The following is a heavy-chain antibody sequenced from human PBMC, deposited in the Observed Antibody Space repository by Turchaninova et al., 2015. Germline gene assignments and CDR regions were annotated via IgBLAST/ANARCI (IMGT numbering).Heavy chain of an antibody. J-gene: IGHJ3*02. CDR1: VISSSTSGVG. Sequence: QITLKESGPTLVKPTQTPTLTCAFFVISSSTSGVGVGWIRPPPGKALEWLALIYWDDDKRYSPSLKSRLTITKDTSKNQVVLTMTNMDPVDTATYYCAHRLVLCITCNAFDIWGQGTMVTVSS. D-gene: IGHD3-10*02. CDR3: AHRLVLCITCNAFDI. V-gene: IGHV2-5*02. CDR2: IYWDDDK.